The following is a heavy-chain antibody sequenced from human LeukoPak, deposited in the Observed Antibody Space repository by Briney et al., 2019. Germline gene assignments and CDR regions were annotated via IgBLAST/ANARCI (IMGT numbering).Heavy chain of an antibody. Sequence: PSETLSLTCAVSGVSFSGYYRSWIRQPPGKGLEWIGYVYYSGSTTYNPSLKSRCTISVDTCKNQFSLKLSSVSAAYTAVYHWARHKEGYGLDGWGEGTTVTVSS. V-gene: IGHV4-59*08. CDR1: GVSFSGYY. CDR2: VYYSGST. J-gene: IGHJ6*04. CDR3: ARHKEGYGLDG.